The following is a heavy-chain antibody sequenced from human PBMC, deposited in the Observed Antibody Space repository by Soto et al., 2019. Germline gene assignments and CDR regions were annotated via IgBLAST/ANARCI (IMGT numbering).Heavy chain of an antibody. CDR2: IKHDTSEA. CDR1: GFKFSDYW. D-gene: IGHD3-16*02. Sequence: DVQLVESGGGWVQPGRSLRLSCAASGFKFSDYWMSWVRQAPGKGLEWVGNIKHDTSEAHYADSVKGRFTITRDNIKNFLFLQMRALRADDTASYYCARDVLFFSGPYRPSRFDYWGLGALVTVSS. CDR3: ARDVLFFSGPYRPSRFDY. J-gene: IGHJ4*02. V-gene: IGHV3-7*03.